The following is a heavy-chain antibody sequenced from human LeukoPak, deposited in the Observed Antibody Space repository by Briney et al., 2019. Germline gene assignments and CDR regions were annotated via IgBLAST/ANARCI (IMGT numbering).Heavy chain of an antibody. CDR3: ARDFRERRGITGPHGMDV. D-gene: IGHD1-20*01. CDR2: IYHSGST. CDR1: GDSISSIYY. V-gene: IGHV4-4*02. J-gene: IGHJ6*02. Sequence: SETVSLTCTVSGDSISSIYYWGWVRQPPGKGLEWIGEIYHSGSTDYNPSLKSRVTISIDKSKNQFSLKLSSVTAADTAVYYCARDFRERRGITGPHGMDVWGQGTTVTVSS.